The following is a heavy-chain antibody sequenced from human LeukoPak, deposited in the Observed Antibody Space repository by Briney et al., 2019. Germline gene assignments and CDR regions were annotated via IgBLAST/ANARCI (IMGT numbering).Heavy chain of an antibody. CDR3: ARHGVYDILTGPSHY. D-gene: IGHD3-9*01. V-gene: IGHV4-39*01. CDR2: IYYSGST. CDR1: GGSISSSSYY. Sequence: SETLSLTCTVSGGSISSSSYYWGWIRQPPGKGLEWIGSIYYSGSTYYNPSLKSRVTISVDTSKNQLSLKLSSVTAADTAVYYCARHGVYDILTGPSHYWGQGTLVTVSS. J-gene: IGHJ4*02.